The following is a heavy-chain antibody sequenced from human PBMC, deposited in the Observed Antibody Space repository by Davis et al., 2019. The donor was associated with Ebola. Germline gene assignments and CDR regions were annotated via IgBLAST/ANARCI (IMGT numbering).Heavy chain of an antibody. V-gene: IGHV3-15*05. D-gene: IGHD3-9*01. CDR2: IKTKTAPGTP. J-gene: IGHJ4*02. Sequence: GESLKISCVASGLTFTNSWMSWVRQAPGKGLEWVARIKTKTAPGTPDYAAPVKGRFTISRNDSHNTLYLQMTSLRVEDTAVFYCARETGEGPHRHFDHWGQGTLVTVSS. CDR3: ARETGEGPHRHFDH. CDR1: GLTFTNSW.